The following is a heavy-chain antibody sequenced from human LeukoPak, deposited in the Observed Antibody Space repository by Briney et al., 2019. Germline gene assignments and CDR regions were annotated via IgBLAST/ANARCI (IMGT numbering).Heavy chain of an antibody. D-gene: IGHD2-2*01. J-gene: IGHJ4*02. V-gene: IGHV4-4*07. Sequence: SETLSLTCTVSGGSISSNYYWSWIRQPAGKGLEYIGRIYNSGITNYNPSLKSRVTISVDTSKNQFSLKLSSVTAADTAVYYCARGPTYQPIDSWGQGTLVTVSS. CDR3: ARGPTYQPIDS. CDR1: GGSISSNYY. CDR2: IYNSGIT.